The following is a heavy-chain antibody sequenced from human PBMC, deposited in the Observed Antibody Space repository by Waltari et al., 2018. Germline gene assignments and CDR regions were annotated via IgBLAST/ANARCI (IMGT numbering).Heavy chain of an antibody. Sequence: EVPLVESGGGLVQPGGSVILSCAASGFSFSIYAMHWVRQAPGKGLEYVSAISSNGVSTYYANSMKGRVSISRDNSKNTLYLQMGSLRAEDMAVYYCARSPDQPDSLDYYMDVWGKGTTVTVSS. CDR2: ISSNGVST. D-gene: IGHD2-21*01. J-gene: IGHJ6*03. V-gene: IGHV3-64*01. CDR3: ARSPDQPDSLDYYMDV. CDR1: GFSFSIYA.